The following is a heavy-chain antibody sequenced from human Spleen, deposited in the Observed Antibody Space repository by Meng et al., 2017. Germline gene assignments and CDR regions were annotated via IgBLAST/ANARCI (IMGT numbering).Heavy chain of an antibody. V-gene: IGHV3-74*01. J-gene: IGHJ6*02. D-gene: IGHD6-13*01. CDR1: GFTFSSYW. CDR3: ASAAAAGTAVGMDV. Sequence: GESLKISCAASGFTFSSYWMDWVRQAPGKGLVWVSRINSDGSSTSYADSVKGRFTISRDNAKNTLYLQMNSLRAEDTALYYCASAAAAGTAVGMDVWGQGTTVTVSS. CDR2: INSDGSST.